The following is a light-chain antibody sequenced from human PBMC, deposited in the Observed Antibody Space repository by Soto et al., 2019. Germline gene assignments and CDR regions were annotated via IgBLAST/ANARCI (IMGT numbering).Light chain of an antibody. V-gene: IGLV2-14*01. CDR2: DVS. Sequence: LTQPASVSGSPGQSITISCTGTSSDIGGYNYVSWYQQHPGKAPKLMICDVSDRPSGISNRLSGSKSGNSASLTISGLQVEDGADYYSSSYTTSSTYVAGTGTNVNDL. J-gene: IGLJ1*01. CDR3: SSYTTSSTYV. CDR1: SSDIGGYNY.